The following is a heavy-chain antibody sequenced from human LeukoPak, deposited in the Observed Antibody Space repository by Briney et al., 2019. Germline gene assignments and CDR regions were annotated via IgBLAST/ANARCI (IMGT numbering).Heavy chain of an antibody. Sequence: GGSLRLSCAASGFTFSSYSMNWVRQAPGKGLEWVSSISSSSSYIYYADSVKGRFTISRDNAKNSLYLQMNSLRAEDTAVYYCARERGVIWFGELFYWGQGTLVTVSS. CDR2: ISSSSSYI. CDR3: ARERGVIWFGELFY. V-gene: IGHV3-21*01. CDR1: GFTFSSYS. D-gene: IGHD3-10*01. J-gene: IGHJ4*02.